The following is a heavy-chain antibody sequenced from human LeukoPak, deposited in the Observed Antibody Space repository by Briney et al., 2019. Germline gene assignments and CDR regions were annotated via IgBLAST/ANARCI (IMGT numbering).Heavy chain of an antibody. CDR3: ARDLFDFYTWGSYGSFDI. Sequence: PGGSVTLSCAASGFNFSTHTKNWVRQAPGKGLEGVSSISKSTTHIYYTNSEQGRFTISRDNAQNSLYLQMNSLRAEDTAVYYCARDLFDFYTWGSYGSFDIWGQGTMVTVSS. V-gene: IGHV3-21*01. CDR2: ISKSTTHI. CDR1: GFNFSTHT. D-gene: IGHD3-16*01. J-gene: IGHJ3*02.